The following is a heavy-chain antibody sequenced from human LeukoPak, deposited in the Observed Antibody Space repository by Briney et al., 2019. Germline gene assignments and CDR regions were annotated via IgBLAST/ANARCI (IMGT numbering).Heavy chain of an antibody. Sequence: SETLSLTCTVSGGSIRSFYWSWIRQPPGKALEWVGFIHSSGRSNYNPSLRSRGIMSVDTSENQVSLSLSSVTAADTAIYYCARSRNSYDTSGYYSFDYWGQGTLVTVSS. V-gene: IGHV4-59*01. J-gene: IGHJ4*02. CDR2: IHSSGRS. CDR1: GGSIRSFY. D-gene: IGHD3-22*01. CDR3: ARSRNSYDTSGYYSFDY.